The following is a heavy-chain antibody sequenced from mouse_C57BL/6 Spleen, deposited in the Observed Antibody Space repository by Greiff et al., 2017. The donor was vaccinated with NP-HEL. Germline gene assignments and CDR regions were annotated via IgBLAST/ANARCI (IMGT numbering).Heavy chain of an antibody. CDR1: GYTFTSYW. J-gene: IGHJ2*01. CDR3: ARGGLHYYGSSYFDY. V-gene: IGHV1-55*01. Sequence: QVQLQQPGAELVKPGASVKMSCKASGYTFTSYWITWVKQRPGQGLEWIGDIYPGSGSTNYNEKFKSKATLTVDTSSSTAYMQLSSLTSEDSAVYYCARGGLHYYGSSYFDYWGQGTTLTVSS. D-gene: IGHD1-1*01. CDR2: IYPGSGST.